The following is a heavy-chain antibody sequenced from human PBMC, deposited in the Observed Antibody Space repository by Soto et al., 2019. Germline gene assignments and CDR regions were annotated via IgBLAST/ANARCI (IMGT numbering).Heavy chain of an antibody. D-gene: IGHD2-21*02. Sequence: SETLSLTCTVSGGSISSYYWSWIRQPPGKGLEWIGYIYYSGSTNYNPSLKSRVNISVDTSKNQFSLKLSSMTTADTAVYYCARDLLVTEYYYYGMDVWGQGTTVTVSS. CDR1: GGSISSYY. CDR3: ARDLLVTEYYYYGMDV. J-gene: IGHJ6*02. V-gene: IGHV4-59*01. CDR2: IYYSGST.